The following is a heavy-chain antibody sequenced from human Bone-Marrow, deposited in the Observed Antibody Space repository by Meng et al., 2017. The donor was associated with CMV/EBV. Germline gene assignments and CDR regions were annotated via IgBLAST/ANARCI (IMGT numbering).Heavy chain of an antibody. CDR1: GFIFSTSD. D-gene: IGHD2-15*01. Sequence: GGSLRLSCAASGFIFSTSDMSWVRQAPGRGLEWVANIKQDGSEKHYVDSLKGRFTISRDNAMNSLYLQMNSLRAEDTATYYCARDSSTWRNYYYYGMDVWGQGTTVTVSS. V-gene: IGHV3-7*01. CDR3: ARDSSTWRNYYYYGMDV. CDR2: IKQDGSEK. J-gene: IGHJ6*02.